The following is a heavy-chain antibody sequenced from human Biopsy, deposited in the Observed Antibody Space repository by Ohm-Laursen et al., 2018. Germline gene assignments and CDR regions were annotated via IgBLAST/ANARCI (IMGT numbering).Heavy chain of an antibody. CDR1: GFSLSARGMC. D-gene: IGHD6-13*01. V-gene: IGHV2-70*11. J-gene: IGHJ6*02. Sequence: PTQTLTLTFSFSGFSLSARGMCVSWIRQAPGKALEWLARVDWGDYKDYSASLQTKLSISKDTSNDQVVLTVNNVDPADTATYYCARTPILIVSAGLVYRHRRHLQGMDVWGRGIAVTVS. CDR3: ARTPILIVSAGLVYRHRRHLQGMDV. CDR2: VDWGDYK.